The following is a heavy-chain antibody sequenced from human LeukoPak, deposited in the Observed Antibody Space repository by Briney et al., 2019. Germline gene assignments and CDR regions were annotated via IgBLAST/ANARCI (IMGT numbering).Heavy chain of an antibody. J-gene: IGHJ4*02. V-gene: IGHV4-39*01. CDR2: IYYSGST. CDR3: ARHGIAARPPLDY. D-gene: IGHD6-6*01. CDR1: GFTFSSYSMN. Sequence: PGGTLRLSCAASGFTFSSYSMNWVRQPPGKGLEWIGSIYYSGSTYYNPSLKSRVTISVDTSKNQFSLKLSSVTAADTAVYYCARHGIAARPPLDYWGQGTLVTVSS.